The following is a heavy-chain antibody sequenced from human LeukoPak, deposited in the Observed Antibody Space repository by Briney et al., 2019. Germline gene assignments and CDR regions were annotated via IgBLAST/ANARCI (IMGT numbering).Heavy chain of an antibody. J-gene: IGHJ4*02. Sequence: SETLSLTCTVSGGSISSYYWSWIRQPPGKGLEWIGYIYYSGSTNYTPSLKSRVTISVDTSKNQFSLKLNSVTAADTAVYYCARSGRGSSAGFDYWGQGTLVTVSS. V-gene: IGHV4-59*01. D-gene: IGHD3-10*01. CDR1: GGSISSYY. CDR3: ARSGRGSSAGFDY. CDR2: IYYSGST.